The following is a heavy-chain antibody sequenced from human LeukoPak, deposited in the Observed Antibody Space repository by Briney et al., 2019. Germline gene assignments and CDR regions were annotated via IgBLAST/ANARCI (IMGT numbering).Heavy chain of an antibody. J-gene: IGHJ4*02. CDR2: IYGGGST. CDR3: SSDSENSYGYAFDY. V-gene: IGHV3-66*01. D-gene: IGHD5-18*01. Sequence: GGSLRLSCAASGFTVSTKYMSWVRQAPGKGLEWVSVIYGGGSTYYAESVKGRFTISRDNSKNTLYLQMSSLRAGDTAVYYCSSDSENSYGYAFDYWGQGTLVTLSS. CDR1: GFTVSTKY.